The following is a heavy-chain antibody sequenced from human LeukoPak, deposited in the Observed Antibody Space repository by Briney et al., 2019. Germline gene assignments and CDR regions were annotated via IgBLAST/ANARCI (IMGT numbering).Heavy chain of an antibody. CDR3: AKEGGTIYDILTGYYLSPVDP. J-gene: IGHJ5*02. V-gene: IGHV3-23*01. CDR1: GFTFRSYA. Sequence: GGSLRLSCAASGFTFRSYAMSWVRQAPGKGLEWVSAISGSGGSTYYADSVKGRFTISRDNSKNTLYLQMNSLRAEDTAVYYCAKEGGTIYDILTGYYLSPVDPWGQGTLVTVSS. D-gene: IGHD3-9*01. CDR2: ISGSGGST.